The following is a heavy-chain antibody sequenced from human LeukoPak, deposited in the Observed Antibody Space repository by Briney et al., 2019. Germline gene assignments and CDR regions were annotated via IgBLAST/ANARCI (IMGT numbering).Heavy chain of an antibody. CDR1: GGSISVYY. J-gene: IGHJ3*02. V-gene: IGHV4-59*01. Sequence: SETLSLTCTVSGGSISVYYWTWIRQPPGKGLEWIGSIHYSGSATYNPSLKSRVTTSVDTSKNQFSLNLSSVTAADTAVYYCARGTGDRAFDIWGQGTMVTVSS. CDR2: IHYSGSA. D-gene: IGHD7-27*01. CDR3: ARGTGDRAFDI.